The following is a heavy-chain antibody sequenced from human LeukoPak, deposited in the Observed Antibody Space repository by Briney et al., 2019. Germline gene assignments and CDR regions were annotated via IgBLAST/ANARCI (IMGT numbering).Heavy chain of an antibody. V-gene: IGHV7-4-1*02. J-gene: IGHJ6*02. CDR1: GYTFTSYA. D-gene: IGHD2-15*01. CDR2: INTNTGNP. Sequence: GASVKVSCKASGYTFTSYAMNWVRQAPGQGLEWMGWINTNTGNPTYAQGFTGRFVFSLDTSVSTAYLQISSLKAEDTAVYYCARGVVAATRGTYYYYGMDVWGQGTLVTVSS. CDR3: ARGVVAATRGTYYYYGMDV.